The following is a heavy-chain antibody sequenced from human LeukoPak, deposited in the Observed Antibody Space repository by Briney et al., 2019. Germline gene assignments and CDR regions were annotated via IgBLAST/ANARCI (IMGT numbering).Heavy chain of an antibody. CDR2: IYYSGST. CDR1: GGSISSSSYY. D-gene: IGHD3-16*02. Sequence: SETLSLTCTVSGGSISSSSYYWGWIRQPPGKGLEWIGSIYYSGSTYYNPSLKSRVTISVDTSKNQFSLKLSSVTTADTAVYYCARTIMITFGGVIAYYMDVWGKGTTVTVSS. V-gene: IGHV4-39*01. J-gene: IGHJ6*03. CDR3: ARTIMITFGGVIAYYMDV.